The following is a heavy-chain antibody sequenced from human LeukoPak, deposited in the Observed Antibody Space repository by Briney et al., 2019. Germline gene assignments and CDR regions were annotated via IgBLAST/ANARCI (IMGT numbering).Heavy chain of an antibody. D-gene: IGHD4-17*01. J-gene: IGHJ4*02. CDR1: GFTFSGYP. Sequence: GGSLRLSCAASGFTFSGYPIHWVRQAPGKGLEWVAVISYDGSNKYYADSVKGRFTISRDNAKNSLYLQMDSLRDEDTAVYYCARDRDYAFDYWGQGTLVTVSS. V-gene: IGHV3-30-3*01. CDR2: ISYDGSNK. CDR3: ARDRDYAFDY.